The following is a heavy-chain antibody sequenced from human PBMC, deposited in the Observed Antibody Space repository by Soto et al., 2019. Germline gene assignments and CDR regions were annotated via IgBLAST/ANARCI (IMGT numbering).Heavy chain of an antibody. CDR2: IIPILGIA. CDR3: AREHRQGGGVMDV. V-gene: IGHV1-69*08. J-gene: IGHJ6*04. D-gene: IGHD3-16*01. CDR1: GGTFSSYT. Sequence: QVQLVQSGAEVKKPGSSVKVSCKASGGTFSSYTISWVRQAPGQGLEWMGRIIPILGIANYAQKFQGRVTITADKSTSTAYMELSSLRAEDTAVYYCAREHRQGGGVMDVWGKGTTVTVSS.